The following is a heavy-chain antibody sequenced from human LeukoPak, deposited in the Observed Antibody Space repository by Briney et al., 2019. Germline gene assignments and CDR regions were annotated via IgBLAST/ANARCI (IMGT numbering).Heavy chain of an antibody. J-gene: IGHJ4*02. V-gene: IGHV3-23*01. CDR1: GFTFSSYS. CDR3: AREETWFSPTWYYFDY. CDR2: ISGGGRST. Sequence: PGGSLRLSCAASGFTFSSYSMNWVRQAPGKGLEWVSAISGGGRSTFYADSVKGRFTISRDNSKNTLYLQMNSLRAEDTALFYCAREETWFSPTWYYFDYWGQGTLVTVSS. D-gene: IGHD2-8*02.